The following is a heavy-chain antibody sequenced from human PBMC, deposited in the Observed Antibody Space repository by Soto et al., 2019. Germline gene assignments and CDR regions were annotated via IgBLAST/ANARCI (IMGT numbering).Heavy chain of an antibody. CDR2: TYYTGST. CDR3: ATMIGYFDY. CDR1: GGSISSHY. J-gene: IGHJ4*02. D-gene: IGHD3-22*01. Sequence: QVQLQESGPGLVRPSETLSLTCTVSGGSISSHYWGWIRQPPGKRLEWIGNTYYTGSTNYNPSLKSRVTISIDTSKPQFSLKLSSVTAADTAIYYCATMIGYFDYWGQGTLVTVSS. V-gene: IGHV4-59*11.